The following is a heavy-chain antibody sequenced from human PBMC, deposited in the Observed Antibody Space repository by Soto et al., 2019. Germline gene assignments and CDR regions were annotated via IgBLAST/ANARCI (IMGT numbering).Heavy chain of an antibody. CDR1: GFTFSSDW. J-gene: IGHJ6*02. CDR3: KVYIAVTGVWYYYGMDV. CDR2: IKQDGSEK. V-gene: IGHV3-7*01. D-gene: IGHD6-19*01. Sequence: LRLSCAASGFTFSSDWMSWVRQAPGKGLEWVANIKQDGSEKYYVDSVKGRFTISRDNAKNSLYLQMNSLRAEDTAVYYCKVYIAVTGVWYYYGMDVWGQGTTVTVSS.